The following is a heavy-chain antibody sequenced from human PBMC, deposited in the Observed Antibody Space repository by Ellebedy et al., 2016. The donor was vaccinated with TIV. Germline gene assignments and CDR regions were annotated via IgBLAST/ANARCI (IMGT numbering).Heavy chain of an antibody. CDR2: FSNGGDTT. CDR3: AKLGGVLSWYADY. J-gene: IGHJ4*02. V-gene: IGHV3-23*01. CDR1: GFTFGCCA. Sequence: GESLKISCAASGFTFGCCAMSCVRQAPGKGLAWVSVFSNGGDTTYADSVKGRFTISRDNSKNTRYLQMNSLRADDTAIYYCAKLGGVLSWYADYWGLGTLVTVSS. D-gene: IGHD6-13*01.